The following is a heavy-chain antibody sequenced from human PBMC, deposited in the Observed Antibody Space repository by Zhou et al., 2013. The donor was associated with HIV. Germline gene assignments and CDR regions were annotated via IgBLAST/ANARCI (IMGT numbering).Heavy chain of an antibody. V-gene: IGHV1-69*14. CDR2: IIPIFGTS. J-gene: IGHJ6*03. CDR3: ARLGNRANYYYYMDV. Sequence: QVQLVQSGAEVKEPGSSVKVSCKASGGTFGSYAFSWVRQAPGQGPEWMGRIIPIFGTSNYAQKFQGRVTITADKSTNTTYMELSSLRSEDTAVYYCARLGNRANYYYYMDVWGKGTTVTVSS. CDR1: GGTFGSYA.